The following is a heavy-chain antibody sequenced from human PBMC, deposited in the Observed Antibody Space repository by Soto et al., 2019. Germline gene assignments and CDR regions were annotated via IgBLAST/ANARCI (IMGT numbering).Heavy chain of an antibody. J-gene: IGHJ4*02. Sequence: QVQLVQSGAEVKKPGSSVKVSCEASGGTFNTYTINWVRQAPGRGLEWMGQVIRMYDSVNYAESFQGRVTITADKSTNIAYMELSSLRSEDTALYFCASWRSSSGSYCFDYWGQGTLVIVSS. CDR3: ASWRSSSGSYCFDY. V-gene: IGHV1-69*06. CDR1: GGTFNTYT. CDR2: VIRMYDSV. D-gene: IGHD3-10*01.